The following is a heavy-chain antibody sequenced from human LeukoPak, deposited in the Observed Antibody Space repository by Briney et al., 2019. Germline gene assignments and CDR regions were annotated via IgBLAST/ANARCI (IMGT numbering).Heavy chain of an antibody. J-gene: IGHJ4*02. CDR1: GLTYRNYY. Sequence: PGASLRLSCAAFGLTYRNYYFSCVRQAAGEWLEWGSYISDDSSYANYADSVRGRFTISRENAKNSLFLQMNSLRVEDTAVYYCARTMGRGPGGHFDYWGQGTLVTVSS. V-gene: IGHV3-11*03. D-gene: IGHD3-10*01. CDR2: ISDDSSYA. CDR3: ARTMGRGPGGHFDY.